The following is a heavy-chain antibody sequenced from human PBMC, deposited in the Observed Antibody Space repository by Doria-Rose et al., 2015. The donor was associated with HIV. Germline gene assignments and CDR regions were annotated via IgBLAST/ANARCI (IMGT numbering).Heavy chain of an antibody. D-gene: IGHD6-13*01. V-gene: IGHV2-26*01. CDR3: AHIKRSRWYHKYYFDF. Sequence: QVTLKESGPVLVKPTETLTLTCTVSGVSLSSPGMGVSWIRQPPGKALEWLANIFSDDDRSYKPCLKSRLTISRGTTKRQVVHTMTDMDPVDTATYYCAHIKRSRWYHKYYFDFWGQGTLVIVSA. J-gene: IGHJ4*02. CDR1: GVSLSSPGMG. CDR2: IFSDDDR.